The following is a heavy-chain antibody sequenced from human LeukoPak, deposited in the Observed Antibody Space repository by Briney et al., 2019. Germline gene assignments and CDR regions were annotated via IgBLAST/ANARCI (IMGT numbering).Heavy chain of an antibody. CDR3: ASLLGGRPSTIAARPLYYYYYIDV. CDR1: GGSFSGYY. J-gene: IGHJ6*03. D-gene: IGHD6-6*01. CDR2: INHSGST. V-gene: IGHV4-34*01. Sequence: PSETLSLTCAVYGGSFSGYYWSWIRQPPGKGLEWIGEINHSGSTNYNPSLKSRVTISVDTSKNQFSLKLSSVTAADTAVYYCASLLGGRPSTIAARPLYYYYYIDVWGKGTTVTVSS.